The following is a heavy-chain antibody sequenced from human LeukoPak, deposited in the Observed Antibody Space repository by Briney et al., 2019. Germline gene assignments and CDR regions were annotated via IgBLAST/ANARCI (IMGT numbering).Heavy chain of an antibody. CDR1: GFTFSSCA. CDR3: ARAFRIVVGWFDP. V-gene: IGHV3-30-3*01. J-gene: IGHJ5*02. D-gene: IGHD2-21*01. Sequence: GRSLRLSCAASGFTFSSCAMHWVRQAPGKGLEWVAVISYDGSNKYYADSVKGRFTISRDNSKNTLYLQMNSLRAEDTAVYYCARAFRIVVGWFDPWGQGTLVTVSS. CDR2: ISYDGSNK.